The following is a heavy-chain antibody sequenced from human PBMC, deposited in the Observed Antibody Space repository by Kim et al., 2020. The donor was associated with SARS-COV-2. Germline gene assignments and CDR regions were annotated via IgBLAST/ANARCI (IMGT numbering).Heavy chain of an antibody. V-gene: IGHV6-1*01. CDR3: ARERVAAAGRVFDY. CDR2: TYYRSKWSN. Sequence: SQTLSLTCAISGDRVSSNSAVWNWIRQSPSRGLEWLGRTYYRSKWSNDYAVSVKSRITINPDTSKNQSSLQLNSVTPEDTAVYYCARERVAAAGRVFDYWGQGTLVTVSS. J-gene: IGHJ4*02. CDR1: GDRVSSNSAV. D-gene: IGHD6-13*01.